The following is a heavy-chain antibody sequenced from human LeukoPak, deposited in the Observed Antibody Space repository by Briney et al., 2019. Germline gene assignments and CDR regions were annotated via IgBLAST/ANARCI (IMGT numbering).Heavy chain of an antibody. CDR1: GFNFSSYA. CDR2: ISGIGGST. Sequence: GWSLRLSCAASGFNFSSYAMSWVREAPGKGLEGVSAISGIGGSTYYAESVKGRFTIYRDNSEHTLYLQVNRLRAEDTAVYYCAKGSAAAGSVVVIIDYWGQGTLVTDSS. D-gene: IGHD6-13*01. V-gene: IGHV3-23*01. CDR3: AKGSAAAGSVVVIIDY. J-gene: IGHJ4*02.